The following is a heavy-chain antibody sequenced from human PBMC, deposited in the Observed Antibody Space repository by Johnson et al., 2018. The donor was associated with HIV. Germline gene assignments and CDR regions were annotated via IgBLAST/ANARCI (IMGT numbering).Heavy chain of an antibody. Sequence: VPLVESGGGLVQPGGSLRLSCAASGFTFSSFWMTWVRQAPGKGLEWVANINVDGLERYYVDSVKGRFTISRDNVNNSVFLLLNSLRVEDTALYYCAKGLGRYYEAFDIWGQGTMVTVSS. J-gene: IGHJ3*02. V-gene: IGHV3-7*01. CDR2: INVDGLER. CDR3: AKGLGRYYEAFDI. D-gene: IGHD1-26*01. CDR1: GFTFSSFW.